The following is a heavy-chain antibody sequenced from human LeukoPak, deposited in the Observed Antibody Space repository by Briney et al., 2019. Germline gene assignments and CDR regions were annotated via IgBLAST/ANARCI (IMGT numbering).Heavy chain of an antibody. Sequence: GGSLRLSCEASGFTFSSYSMNWVRQAPGKGLEWVSSISSSSSYIYYADSVKGRFTISRDNAKNSLYLQMNSLRAEDTAVYYCARAVFWSGYYSSWGQGTLVTVSS. D-gene: IGHD3-3*01. J-gene: IGHJ5*02. V-gene: IGHV3-21*01. CDR2: ISSSSSYI. CDR1: GFTFSSYS. CDR3: ARAVFWSGYYSS.